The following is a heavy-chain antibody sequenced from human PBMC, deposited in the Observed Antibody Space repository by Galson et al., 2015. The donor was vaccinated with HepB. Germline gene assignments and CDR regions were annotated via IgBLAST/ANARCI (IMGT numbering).Heavy chain of an antibody. J-gene: IGHJ4*02. CDR1: GFTFSSYT. D-gene: IGHD6-19*01. V-gene: IGHV3-48*01. CDR2: ISSSSSTI. Sequence: SLRLSCATSGFTFSSYTMNWVRQAPGKGLEWVSYISSSSSTIYYADSVKGRFTISRDNAKNSLYLQMNSLRAEDTAVYYCARREEYSSGWPFDYWGQGTLVTVSS. CDR3: ARREEYSSGWPFDY.